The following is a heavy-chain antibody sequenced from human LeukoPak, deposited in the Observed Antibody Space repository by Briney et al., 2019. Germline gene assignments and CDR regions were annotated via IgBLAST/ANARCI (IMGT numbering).Heavy chain of an antibody. J-gene: IGHJ4*02. D-gene: IGHD1-26*01. CDR3: ARAVGATTYWGFDY. CDR2: INHSGST. V-gene: IGHV4-34*01. CDR1: GGSFSGYY. Sequence: SETLSLTCAVYGGSFSGYYWSWIRQPPGKGLEWIGEINHSGSTNYNPSLKSRVTMSLDTSKNQFSLRLTSVTAADTAVYYCARAVGATTYWGFDYWGRGTLVTVSS.